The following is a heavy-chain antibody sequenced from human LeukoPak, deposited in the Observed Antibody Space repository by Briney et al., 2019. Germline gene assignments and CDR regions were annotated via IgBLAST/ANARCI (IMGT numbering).Heavy chain of an antibody. CDR2: IYPGDSDT. D-gene: IGHD3-10*01. CDR3: AKQKAYGSGSYTWFDP. Sequence: GESLKISCKGSGYSFTSYWIGWVRQMPGKGLEWMGIIYPGDSDTRYSPSFQGQVTISADKSISTAYLQWSSLKASDTAMYYCAKQKAYGSGSYTWFDPWGQGTLATVSS. J-gene: IGHJ5*02. CDR1: GYSFTSYW. V-gene: IGHV5-51*01.